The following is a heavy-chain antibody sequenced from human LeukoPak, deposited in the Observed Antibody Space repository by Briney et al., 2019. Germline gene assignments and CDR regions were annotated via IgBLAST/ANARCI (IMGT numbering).Heavy chain of an antibody. CDR3: ARVSEIVVVVAAGEYYFDY. CDR2: INPSGGST. CDR1: GYTFTSYY. D-gene: IGHD2-15*01. V-gene: IGHV1-46*01. J-gene: IGHJ4*02. Sequence: PWASVKVSCKASGYTFTSYYMHWVRQAPGQGLEWMGIINPSGGSTSYAQKFQGRVTMTRDTSTSTVYMELSSLRSEDTAVYYCARVSEIVVVVAAGEYYFDYWGQGTLVTVSS.